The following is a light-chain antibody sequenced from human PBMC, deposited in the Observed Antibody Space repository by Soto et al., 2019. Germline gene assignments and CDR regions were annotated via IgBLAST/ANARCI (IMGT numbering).Light chain of an antibody. V-gene: IGLV2-14*01. CDR1: SSDVGGYKY. J-gene: IGLJ1*01. CDR3: CSYAGTSHV. CDR2: EVS. Sequence: QSVLTQPASVSGSPGQSITISCTGTSSDVGGYKYVSWYQQHPGKAPKLMIYEVSNRPSGISNRFSGSKSGNTASLTISGLQAEDEAEYYCCSYAGTSHVFGTGTKVTVL.